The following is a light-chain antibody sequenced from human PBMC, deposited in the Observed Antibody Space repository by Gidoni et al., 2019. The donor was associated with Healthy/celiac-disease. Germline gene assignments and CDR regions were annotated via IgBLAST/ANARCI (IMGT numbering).Light chain of an antibody. V-gene: IGKV3-20*01. CDR3: QQYGSXPRT. CDR2: GAS. Sequence: EIVLTQSPGTLSLSPGERATRSCRASPSVSSSYFAWYQQKPGQAPRLLIYGASSRATGIPDRFSGSGSGTDFTLTISRLEPEDFAVYYCQQYGSXPRTFGQXTKVE. J-gene: IGKJ1*01. CDR1: PSVSSSY.